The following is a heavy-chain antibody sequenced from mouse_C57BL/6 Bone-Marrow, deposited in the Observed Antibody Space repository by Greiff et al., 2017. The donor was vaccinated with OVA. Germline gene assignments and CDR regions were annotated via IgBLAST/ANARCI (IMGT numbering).Heavy chain of an antibody. J-gene: IGHJ2*01. D-gene: IGHD1-1*01. CDR3: ARQDYYGSSFDY. CDR1: GFTFSSYG. CDR2: ISSGGSYT. Sequence: EVKLVESGGDLVKPGGSLKLSCAASGFTFSSYGMSWVRQTPDKRLEWVATISSGGSYTYYPDSVKGRFTISKDNAKNTLSLQMSSLKSEDTAMYYCARQDYYGSSFDYWGQGTTLTVSS. V-gene: IGHV5-6*01.